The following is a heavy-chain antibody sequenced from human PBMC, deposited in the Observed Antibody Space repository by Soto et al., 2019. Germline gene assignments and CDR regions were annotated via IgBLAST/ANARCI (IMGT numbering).Heavy chain of an antibody. V-gene: IGHV4-30-4*01. CDR1: GGSISSGDYY. CDR3: AILSGRGWFGELLDYYYGMDV. Sequence: TLSLTCTVSGGSISSGDYYWSWIRQPPGKGLEWIGYIYYSGSTYYNPSLKSRVTISVDTSKNQFSLKLSSVTAADTAVYYCAILSGRGWFGELLDYYYGMDVWGQGTTVTVSS. J-gene: IGHJ6*02. D-gene: IGHD3-10*01. CDR2: IYYSGST.